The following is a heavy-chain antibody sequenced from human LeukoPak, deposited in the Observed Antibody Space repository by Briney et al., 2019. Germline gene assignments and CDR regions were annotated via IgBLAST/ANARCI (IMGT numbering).Heavy chain of an antibody. Sequence: ASVKVSCKGSGYTFTNYGIDWVRQAPGQGLEWMGWISAYNGNTNYAQKFQGRVTMTRNTSISTAYMELSSLRSEDTAVYYCARGGVGATSDYWGQGTLVTVSS. CDR3: ARGGVGATSDY. CDR2: ISAYNGNT. D-gene: IGHD1-26*01. CDR1: GYTFTNYG. J-gene: IGHJ4*02. V-gene: IGHV1-18*01.